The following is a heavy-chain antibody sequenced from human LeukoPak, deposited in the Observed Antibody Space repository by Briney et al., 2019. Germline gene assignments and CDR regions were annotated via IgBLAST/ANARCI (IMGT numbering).Heavy chain of an antibody. D-gene: IGHD5-18*01. J-gene: IGHJ4*02. CDR2: IRYDGRNK. CDR1: GFIFSSYG. CDR3: AKDTAYSSGFDY. Sequence: GGSLRLSCAASGFIFSSYGMHWVRQAPGKGLEWVAFIRYDGRNKYYADSVKGRFTMSRDNSKNTLYLQMNSLRGEDTAVYYCAKDTAYSSGFDYWGQGTLVTVSS. V-gene: IGHV3-30*02.